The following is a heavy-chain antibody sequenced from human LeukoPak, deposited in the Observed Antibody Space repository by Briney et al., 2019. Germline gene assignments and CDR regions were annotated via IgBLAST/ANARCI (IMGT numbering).Heavy chain of an antibody. D-gene: IGHD3-22*01. J-gene: IGHJ4*02. CDR3: ATAKTYYYDSLDY. Sequence: ASVKVSCKVSGYTLTELSMDWVRQAPGKGLEWMGGFDPEDGETIYAQKFQGRVTMTEDTSTDTAYMELSSLRSEDTAVYYCATAKTYYYDSLDYWGQGTLVTVSS. CDR2: FDPEDGET. CDR1: GYTLTELS. V-gene: IGHV1-24*01.